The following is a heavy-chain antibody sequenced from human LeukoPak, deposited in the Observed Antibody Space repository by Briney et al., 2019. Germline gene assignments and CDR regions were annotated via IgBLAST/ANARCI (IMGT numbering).Heavy chain of an antibody. CDR1: GFTFSSYW. J-gene: IGHJ4*02. CDR2: INQDGSEK. D-gene: IGHD6-13*01. V-gene: IGHV3-7*01. CDR3: ARDGAAAGLYFDY. Sequence: PGGSLRLSCAASGFTFSSYWMNWVRQAPGKGLEWVASINQDGSEKYSVDSVKGRFTISRDNAKNSLYLQMNSLRAEDTAVYYCARDGAAAGLYFDYWGQGTLVTVSS.